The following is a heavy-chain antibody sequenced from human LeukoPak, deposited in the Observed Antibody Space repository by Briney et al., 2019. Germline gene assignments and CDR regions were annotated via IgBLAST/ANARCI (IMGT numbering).Heavy chain of an antibody. J-gene: IGHJ3*02. CDR2: INPNSGGT. D-gene: IGHD3-16*01. Sequence: VASVKVSCKASGYTFTGYYMHWVRQAPGQGLEWMGWINPNSGGTNYAQKFQGRVTMTRDTSISTAYMELSRLRSDDTAVYYCARVGKDYDYVWGPTVGAFDIWGQGTMVTVSS. V-gene: IGHV1-2*02. CDR3: ARVGKDYDYVWGPTVGAFDI. CDR1: GYTFTGYY.